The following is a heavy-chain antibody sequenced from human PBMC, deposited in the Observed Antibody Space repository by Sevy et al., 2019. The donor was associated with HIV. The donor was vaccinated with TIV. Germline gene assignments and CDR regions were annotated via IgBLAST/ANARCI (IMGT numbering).Heavy chain of an antibody. V-gene: IGHV1-69*13. CDR1: GGTFSRYA. CDR3: ARYDSSGYEGGAFDI. CDR2: IIPIFGTA. J-gene: IGHJ3*02. D-gene: IGHD3-22*01. Sequence: ASVKVSCQASGGTFSRYAISWVRQAPGQGLEWMGGIIPIFGTANYAQKFQGRVTITADESTSTAYMELSSLRSEDTAVYYCARYDSSGYEGGAFDIWGQGTMVTVSS.